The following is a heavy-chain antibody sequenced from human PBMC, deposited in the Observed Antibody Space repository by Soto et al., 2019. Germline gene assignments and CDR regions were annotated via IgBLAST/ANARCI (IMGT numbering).Heavy chain of an antibody. CDR2: IWYDGSNK. Sequence: GGSLRLSCAASGFTFSSYGMHWVRQAPGKGLEWVAVIWYDGSNKYYADSVKGRFTISRDNSKNTPYLQMNSLRAEDTAVYYCARDSYYYYYMDVWGKGTTVTVSS. V-gene: IGHV3-33*01. CDR1: GFTFSSYG. J-gene: IGHJ6*03. CDR3: ARDSYYYYYMDV.